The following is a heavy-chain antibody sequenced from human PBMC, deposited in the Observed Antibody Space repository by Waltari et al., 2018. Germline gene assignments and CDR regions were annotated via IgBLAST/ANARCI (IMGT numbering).Heavy chain of an antibody. Sequence: AASGFTFSSYAMHWVRQAPGKGLEWVAVISYDGSNKYYADSVKGRFTISRDNSKNTLYLQMNSLRAEDTAVYYCARDEADYWGQGTLVTVSS. CDR3: ARDEADY. V-gene: IGHV3-30-3*01. CDR2: ISYDGSNK. J-gene: IGHJ4*02. CDR1: GFTFSSYA.